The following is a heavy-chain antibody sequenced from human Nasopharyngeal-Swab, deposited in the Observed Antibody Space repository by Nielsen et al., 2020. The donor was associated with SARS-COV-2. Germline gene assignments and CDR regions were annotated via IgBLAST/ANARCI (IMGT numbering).Heavy chain of an antibody. V-gene: IGHV3-19*01. CDR2: VSWNGSRT. J-gene: IGHJ6*02. D-gene: IGHD6-13*01. CDR1: GFTFSNSD. Sequence: GASLQISCAASGFTFSNSDMNWVRQAPGKGLEWVSGVSWNGSRTHYADSVKGRFIISRDNSKNFLYQQMNSLRAEDTAVYYCAKDQGGSSWYGGAYYYYGMDVWGQGTTVTVSS. CDR3: AKDQGGSSWYGGAYYYYGMDV.